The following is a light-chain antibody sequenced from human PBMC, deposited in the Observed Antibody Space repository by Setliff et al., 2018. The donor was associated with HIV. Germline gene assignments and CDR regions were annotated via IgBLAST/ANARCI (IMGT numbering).Light chain of an antibody. CDR2: EVI. V-gene: IGLV2-14*01. CDR1: SSDVGDYNH. J-gene: IGLJ2*01. Sequence: QSALTQPASVSGSPGQSITISCTGTSSDVGDYNHVSWYQQYPGKAPKLIIYEVINRPSGVSDRFSGSKSGNTASLTISGLQAEDEADYYCSSYTTTLGCAIFGGGTQLTVL. CDR3: SSYTTTLGCAI.